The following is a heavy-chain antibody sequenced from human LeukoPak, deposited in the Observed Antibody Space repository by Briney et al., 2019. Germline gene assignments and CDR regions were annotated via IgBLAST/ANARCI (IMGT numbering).Heavy chain of an antibody. CDR2: ICGNGGIT. V-gene: IGHV3-23*01. CDR1: GFTFNSYA. Sequence: GGPLRLSCAASGFTFNSYAMSWVRQAPGKGLEWVSYICGNGGITYYADSVKGRFTISRDNSKNTLHLQMNSLRAEDTAVYHCARCTGGSCYSAADFWGQGTLVSVSS. CDR3: ARCTGGSCYSAADF. J-gene: IGHJ4*02. D-gene: IGHD2-15*01.